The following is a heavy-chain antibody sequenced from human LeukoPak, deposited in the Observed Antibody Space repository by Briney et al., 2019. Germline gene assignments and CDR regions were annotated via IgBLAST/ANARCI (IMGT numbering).Heavy chain of an antibody. CDR2: ISSSGSTI. D-gene: IGHD3-10*01. V-gene: IGHV3-11*01. CDR3: ARGPSGTEAFDY. J-gene: IGHJ4*02. CDR1: GFTFTDYY. Sequence: GGSLRLSCAASGFTFTDYYMSWIRQAPGKGLEWVSYISSSGSTIYYADSVKGRFTISRDNGKNSLYLQMNSLRAEDTAIFYCARGPSGTEAFDYWGQGTLVTVSS.